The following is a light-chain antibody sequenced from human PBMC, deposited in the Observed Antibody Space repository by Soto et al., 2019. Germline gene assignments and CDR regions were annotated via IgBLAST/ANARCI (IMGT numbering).Light chain of an antibody. Sequence: IQMTQSPSYMSASLGDRVTISCRASQSFSNNLNWYQKKPGKPHKVLIYGDSNLQSGVTQRFSGSGSGTDFTLAISSLQPEESSTYDCLQDINYQWTVGQEKKL. V-gene: IGKV1-6*01. CDR1: QSFSNN. J-gene: IGKJ1*01. CDR3: LQDINYQWT. CDR2: GDS.